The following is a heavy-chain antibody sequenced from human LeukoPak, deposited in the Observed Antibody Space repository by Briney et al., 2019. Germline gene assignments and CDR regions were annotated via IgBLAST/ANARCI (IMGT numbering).Heavy chain of an antibody. V-gene: IGHV3-21*01. Sequence: GGSLRLSCAASGFTFSSYSMNWVRQAPGKGLEWVSSISSSSSYIYYADSVKGRFTISRDNSKNTLYLQMNSLRTEDTAVYYCAKERKLLPFDCWGQGTLVTVSS. CDR3: AKERKLLPFDC. J-gene: IGHJ4*02. CDR1: GFTFSSYS. CDR2: ISSSSSYI. D-gene: IGHD2-15*01.